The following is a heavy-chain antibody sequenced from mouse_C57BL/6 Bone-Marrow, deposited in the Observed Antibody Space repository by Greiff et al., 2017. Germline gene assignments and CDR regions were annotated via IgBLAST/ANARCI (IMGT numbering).Heavy chain of an antibody. CDR1: GYTFTDYY. CDR2: IGPGSGST. J-gene: IGHJ2*01. D-gene: IGHD1-1*01. V-gene: IGHV1-77*01. CDR3: AIITTVDFDY. Sequence: QVQLQQSGAELVKPGASVKISCKASGYTFTDYYINWVKQRPGQGLEWIGKIGPGSGSTYYNEKFKGKATLTADKSSSTAYMQLSSLTSEDYAGYLCAIITTVDFDYWGQGTTLTVSA.